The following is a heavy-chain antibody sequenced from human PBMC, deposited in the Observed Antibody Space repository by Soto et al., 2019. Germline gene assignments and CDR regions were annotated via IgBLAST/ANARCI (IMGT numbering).Heavy chain of an antibody. V-gene: IGHV3-30*04. Sequence: SGGSLRLSCTGSGFTFNSLSLHWVRQGPDKGLEWVAVVSFDGKVTYYADSVKGRFTVSRDSSKNTIYLQANSLRAEDTAVYYCAREPYGDSQYFDYWGQGTPVTVSS. J-gene: IGHJ4*02. CDR2: VSFDGKVT. D-gene: IGHD2-21*02. CDR1: GFTFNSLS. CDR3: AREPYGDSQYFDY.